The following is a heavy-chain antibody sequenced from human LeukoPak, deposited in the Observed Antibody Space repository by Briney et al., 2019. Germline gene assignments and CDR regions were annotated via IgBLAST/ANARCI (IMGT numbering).Heavy chain of an antibody. V-gene: IGHV4-59*01. Sequence: RSSETLSLTCTVSGGSISNKYWSWIRQPPGKGLEWIGYIYYSGSTNYNPSLKSRVTILVDTSKNQFSLKLSSVTAADTAVYYCARAEIGGSYIDYWGQGTLVTVSS. CDR2: IYYSGST. D-gene: IGHD5-24*01. CDR3: ARAEIGGSYIDY. CDR1: GGSISNKY. J-gene: IGHJ4*02.